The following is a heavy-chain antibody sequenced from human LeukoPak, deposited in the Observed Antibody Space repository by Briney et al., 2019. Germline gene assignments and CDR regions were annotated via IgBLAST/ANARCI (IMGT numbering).Heavy chain of an antibody. CDR2: IWYDGSNK. CDR3: ARGGHLSKAIYYYYGMDV. CDR1: GFTFSSYG. Sequence: GGSLRLSCAASGFTFSSYGMHWVRQAPGKGLEWVAVIWYDGSNKYYADSVKGRFTISRDNSKNTLYLQMNSLRAEDTAVYYCARGGHLSKAIYYYYGMDVWGQGTTVTVSS. J-gene: IGHJ6*02. V-gene: IGHV3-33*01.